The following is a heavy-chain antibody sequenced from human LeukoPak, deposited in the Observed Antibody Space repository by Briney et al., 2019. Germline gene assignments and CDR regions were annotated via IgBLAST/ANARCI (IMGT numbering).Heavy chain of an antibody. D-gene: IGHD6-13*01. V-gene: IGHV3-23*01. CDR2: ISGSGDNT. Sequence: GGSLRLSCAASGFTFSSYAMSWVRQVPGKGLEWVSVISGSGDNTYYADSVKGRFTISRDNSKNMLYLQMNSLRAEDTAVYYCAKWKYSNPGIDDYWGQGTLVTVSS. CDR1: GFTFSSYA. J-gene: IGHJ4*02. CDR3: AKWKYSNPGIDDY.